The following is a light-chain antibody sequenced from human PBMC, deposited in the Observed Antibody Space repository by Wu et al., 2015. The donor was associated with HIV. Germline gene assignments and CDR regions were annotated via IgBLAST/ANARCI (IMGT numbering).Light chain of an antibody. Sequence: EIVLTQSPGTLSLSPGERATLSCRASQSVASNYLAWYQQKPGQAPRLLIYGASSRATGIPDRFSGSGSGTDFTLTISRLEPEDFVMYYCQQYGSSPQTFGQGPRWKSN. J-gene: IGKJ1*01. CDR1: QSVASNY. V-gene: IGKV3-20*01. CDR3: QQYGSSPQT. CDR2: GAS.